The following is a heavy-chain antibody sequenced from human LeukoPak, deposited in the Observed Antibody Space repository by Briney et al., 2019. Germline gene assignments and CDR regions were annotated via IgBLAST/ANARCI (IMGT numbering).Heavy chain of an antibody. D-gene: IGHD6-13*01. CDR1: GFTFRSFW. J-gene: IGHJ4*02. CDR2: INLDGSKT. CDR3: VRVHNPAQSSSWR. Sequence: PGGSLRLSCSTSGFTFRSFWMHWVRQAPGKGLEWVSHINLDGSKTTYADSVKGRFTISRDNAKNTVFLQMSSLRADDTGFYYCVRVHNPAQSSSWRWGQGTLVSVSS. V-gene: IGHV3-74*03.